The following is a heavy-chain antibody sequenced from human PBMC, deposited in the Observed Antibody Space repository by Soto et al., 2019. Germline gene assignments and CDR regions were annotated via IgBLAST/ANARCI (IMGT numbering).Heavy chain of an antibody. CDR2: ISWNSGSI. V-gene: IGHV3-9*01. Sequence: GGSLRLSCAASGFTFDDYAMHWVRQAPGKGLEWVSGISWNSGSIGYADSVKGRFTISRDNAKNSLYLQMNSLRAEDTALYYCAKDIVVGEQRYYFDYWGQGTLVTVSS. J-gene: IGHJ4*02. CDR1: GFTFDDYA. D-gene: IGHD3-3*01. CDR3: AKDIVVGEQRYYFDY.